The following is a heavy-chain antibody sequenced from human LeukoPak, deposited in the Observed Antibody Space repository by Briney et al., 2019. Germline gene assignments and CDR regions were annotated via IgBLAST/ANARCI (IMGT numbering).Heavy chain of an antibody. CDR3: GHLRGQLPPHVAFDI. V-gene: IGHV2-5*01. D-gene: IGHD2-2*01. J-gene: IGHJ3*02. Sequence: SGPTQVKPTQTLTLTCTFSGFSLSTRGVGVGWIRQTPGKALEWLALIYWNDDKRYSPSLKSRLTITKDTSKNQVVLTMTNMDPVDTATYYCGHLRGQLPPHVAFDIWGQGTMVTVSS. CDR2: IYWNDDK. CDR1: GFSLSTRGVG.